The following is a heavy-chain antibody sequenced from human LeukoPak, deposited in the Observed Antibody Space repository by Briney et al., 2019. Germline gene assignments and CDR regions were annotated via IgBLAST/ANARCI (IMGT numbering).Heavy chain of an antibody. CDR2: MNPNSGNT. CDR3: ARPILAVAGKRSTYDY. D-gene: IGHD6-19*01. CDR1: GYTFTTYD. V-gene: IGHV1-8*01. J-gene: IGHJ4*02. Sequence: ASVKVSCKASGYTFTTYDSNWVRQATGQGLEGIGWMNPNSGNTGYAQKFQGRVTMTRNTPTSTAYMELSSLRSEDTAVYYCARPILAVAGKRSTYDYWGQGTVVTVSS.